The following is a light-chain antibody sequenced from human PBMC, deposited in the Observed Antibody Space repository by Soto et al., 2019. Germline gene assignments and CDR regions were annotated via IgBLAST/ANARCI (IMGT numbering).Light chain of an antibody. J-gene: IGKJ1*01. V-gene: IGKV3-15*01. CDR3: QQYNNWPPWT. Sequence: EIVMTQSPATLSVSPGESASLSCRASESVSSNFDWYQQKPGQSPRLLIFGASTRATGVPARFSGNGSETEFTLTISSLVSEDSAVYYCQQYNNWPPWTFGRGTKVEIK. CDR1: ESVSSN. CDR2: GAS.